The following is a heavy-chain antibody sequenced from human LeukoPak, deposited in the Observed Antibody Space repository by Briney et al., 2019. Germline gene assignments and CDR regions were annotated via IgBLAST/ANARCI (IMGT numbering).Heavy chain of an antibody. CDR3: ARTYLTYYDSSGFEY. Sequence: PSETLSLTCAVSGYSISNSDWWGWIRQPPGRGLEWLGYIYYTGSPNYNPSLKSRVTISVDTSKNQFSLKLSSVTAADTAVYYCARTYLTYYDSSGFEYWGQGTLVTVSS. J-gene: IGHJ4*02. V-gene: IGHV4-28*01. D-gene: IGHD3-22*01. CDR2: IYYTGSP. CDR1: GYSISNSDW.